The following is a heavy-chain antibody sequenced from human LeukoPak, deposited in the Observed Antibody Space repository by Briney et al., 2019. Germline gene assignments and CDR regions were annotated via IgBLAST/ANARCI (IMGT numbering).Heavy chain of an antibody. CDR1: GFTFSSYA. CDR2: ISYDGSNK. V-gene: IGHV3-30-3*01. CDR3: ATVGDSRGY. Sequence: GRSLRLSCAASGFTFSSYAMHWVRQAPGKGLGWVAVISYDGSNKYYADSVKGRFTISRDNSKNTRYLQMNSLRAEDTAVYYCATVGDSRGYWGQGTLVTVSS. D-gene: IGHD2-21*02. J-gene: IGHJ4*02.